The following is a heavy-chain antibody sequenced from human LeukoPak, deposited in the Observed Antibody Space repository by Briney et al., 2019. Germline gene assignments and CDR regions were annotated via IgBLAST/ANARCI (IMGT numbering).Heavy chain of an antibody. Sequence: SVKVSCKASGFTFTSSAMQWVRQARGQRLEWIGWIVVGSGNTNYAQKFQERVTITRDMSTSTAYLQWSSLKASDTAMYYCARHVGIAVIPDRYFDLWGRGTLVTVSS. J-gene: IGHJ2*01. CDR2: IVVGSGNT. CDR3: ARHVGIAVIPDRYFDL. CDR1: GFTFTSSA. D-gene: IGHD6-19*01. V-gene: IGHV1-58*02.